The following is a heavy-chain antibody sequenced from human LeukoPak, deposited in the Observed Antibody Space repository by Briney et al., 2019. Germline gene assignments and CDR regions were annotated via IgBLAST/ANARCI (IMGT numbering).Heavy chain of an antibody. D-gene: IGHD3-10*01. Sequence: SVKVSCKASGGTFSSYAISWVRQAPGQGLEWMGGIIPIFGTANYAQKFQGRVTITADKSTSTAYMELSRLRSDDTAGYYCARDKRGSGTTFDIWGQGTVVTVSS. CDR3: ARDKRGSGTTFDI. CDR1: GGTFSSYA. V-gene: IGHV1-69*06. CDR2: IIPIFGTA. J-gene: IGHJ3*02.